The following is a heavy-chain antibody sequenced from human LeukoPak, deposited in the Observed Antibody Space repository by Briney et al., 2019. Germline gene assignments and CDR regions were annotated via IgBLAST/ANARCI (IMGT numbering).Heavy chain of an antibody. J-gene: IGHJ6*03. CDR2: IYTSGST. CDR3: ARDNPNWNYDYHYYYMDV. Sequence: SETLSLTCTVSGGSISSYYWSWIRQPAGKGLEWIGRIYTSGSTNYNPSLKSRVTMSVDTSKNQFSLKLSSVTAADTAVYYCARDNPNWNYDYHYYYMDVWGKGTTVTVSS. D-gene: IGHD1-7*01. CDR1: GGSISSYY. V-gene: IGHV4-4*07.